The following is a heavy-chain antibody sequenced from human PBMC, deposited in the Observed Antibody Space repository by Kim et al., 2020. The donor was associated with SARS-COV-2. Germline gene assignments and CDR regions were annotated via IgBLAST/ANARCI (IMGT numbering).Heavy chain of an antibody. CDR1: GFTFSSYG. Sequence: GGSLRLSCAASGFTFSSYGMHWVRQAPGKGLEWVAVIWYDGSNKYYADSVKGRFTISRDNSKNTLYLQMNSLRAEDTAVYYCARDRGAAGEYYFDYWGQGTLVTVSS. D-gene: IGHD6-13*01. V-gene: IGHV3-33*01. CDR3: ARDRGAAGEYYFDY. J-gene: IGHJ4*02. CDR2: IWYDGSNK.